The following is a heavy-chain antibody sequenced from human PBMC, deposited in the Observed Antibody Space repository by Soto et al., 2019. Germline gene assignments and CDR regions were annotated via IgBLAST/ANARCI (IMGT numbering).Heavy chain of an antibody. D-gene: IGHD1-26*01. CDR3: ARASMMGPTSLVDY. V-gene: IGHV1-46*01. J-gene: IGHJ4*02. Sequence: QVQLVQSGAEVKNPGASVKVSRKTFGYTFTTYYIHWVRQAPGQGLEWMGIIHPRTGDTPYGQKFHGRVTVTRDTSTSAGYMELSSLTSNDTAVYYCARASMMGPTSLVDYWGRGTLVTVSS. CDR2: IHPRTGDT. CDR1: GYTFTTYY.